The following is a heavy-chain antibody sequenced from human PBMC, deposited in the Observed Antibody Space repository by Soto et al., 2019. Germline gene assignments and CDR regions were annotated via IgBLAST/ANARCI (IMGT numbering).Heavy chain of an antibody. J-gene: IGHJ5*02. CDR1: GGSVSNGGYY. V-gene: IGHV4-31*03. D-gene: IGHD2-2*01. CDR2: IYYSGSS. Sequence: SETLSLTCTVSGGSVSNGGYYWSWIRQLPGKGLEWIGNIYYSGSSYYNPSLKSRVTISVDTSTNQFSLKLTSVTAADTAVYYCARELLVVVPSAIGYWFDPWGQGTQVTVSS. CDR3: ARELLVVVPSAIGYWFDP.